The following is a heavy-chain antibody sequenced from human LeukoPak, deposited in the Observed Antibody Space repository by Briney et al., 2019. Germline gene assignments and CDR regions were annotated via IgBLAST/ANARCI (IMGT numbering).Heavy chain of an antibody. V-gene: IGHV1-69*05. CDR2: IIPIFGTA. J-gene: IGHJ6*03. D-gene: IGHD6-6*01. CDR1: GGTFSSYA. Sequence: SVKVFCKASGGTFSSYAISWVRQAPGQGLEWMGGIIPIFGTANYAQKFQGRVTITTDESTSTAYMELSSLRSEDTAVYYCARDLSIAARRGHDNTQKYYYYMDVWGKGTTVTVSS. CDR3: ARDLSIAARRGHDNTQKYYYYMDV.